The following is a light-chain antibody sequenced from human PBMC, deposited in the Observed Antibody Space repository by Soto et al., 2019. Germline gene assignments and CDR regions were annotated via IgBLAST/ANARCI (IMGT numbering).Light chain of an antibody. CDR2: LDT. V-gene: IGLV1-47*02. Sequence: QSVLTQPPSAASTPGQRVTLSCSGSSSNIGTFYVYWYQHLPGTAPRLLIYLDTQRPSGVPDRFSGSKSGTSASLAITGLQAEDEADYYCQSYDSSLSAPYVFGTGTKLTVL. CDR3: QSYDSSLSAPYV. CDR1: SSNIGTFY. J-gene: IGLJ1*01.